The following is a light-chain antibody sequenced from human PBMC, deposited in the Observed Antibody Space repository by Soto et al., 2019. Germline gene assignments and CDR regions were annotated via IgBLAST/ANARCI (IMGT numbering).Light chain of an antibody. CDR3: NSYTRKSTGV. V-gene: IGLV2-14*01. J-gene: IGLJ1*01. Sequence: QSALTQPASVSGSPGQSITISCTGTSSDVGGYNYVSWYQQHPGKAPKLIIYEVSNRPSGVSNRFSGSKSGNTASLTISGLQAEDEADYYCNSYTRKSTGVFGAGTKVTVL. CDR1: SSDVGGYNY. CDR2: EVS.